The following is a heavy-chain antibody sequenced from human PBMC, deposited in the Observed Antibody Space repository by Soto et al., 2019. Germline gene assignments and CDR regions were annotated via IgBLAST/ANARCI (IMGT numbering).Heavy chain of an antibody. CDR3: ARAVIEYSPSGIYYYYGMDV. CDR1: GDSVSSNSAA. D-gene: IGHD2-15*01. Sequence: SQPLSLTCAISGDSVSSNSAAWNWIRQSPSRCLEWLGRTHYRSKWYNDYAVSVKSRITINPDTSKNQFSLQLNSVTPEDTAVYYCARAVIEYSPSGIYYYYGMDVWGQGTTVTVSS. CDR2: THYRSKWYN. J-gene: IGHJ6*02. V-gene: IGHV6-1*01.